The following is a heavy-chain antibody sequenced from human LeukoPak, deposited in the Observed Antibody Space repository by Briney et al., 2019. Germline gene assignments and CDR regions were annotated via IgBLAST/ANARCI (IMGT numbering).Heavy chain of an antibody. CDR2: LYYSGSS. V-gene: IGHV4-38-2*01. CDR1: GFTFSSYA. CDR3: VIMAGY. D-gene: IGHD3-10*01. Sequence: GSLRLSCAASGFTFSSYAMSWVRQAPGKGLEWMGSLYYSGSSYYNPSLKSRVTISADTSKNQFSLKLTSVTAADTAVYYCVIMAGYWGQGTLVTVSS. J-gene: IGHJ4*02.